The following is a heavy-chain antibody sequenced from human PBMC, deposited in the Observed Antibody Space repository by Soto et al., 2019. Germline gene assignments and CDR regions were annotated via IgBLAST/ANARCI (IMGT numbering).Heavy chain of an antibody. J-gene: IGHJ6*02. D-gene: IGHD1-26*01. V-gene: IGHV3-30*18. CDR1: GFTFSSYG. Sequence: QVQLVESGGGVVQPGRSLRLSCAASGFTFSSYGMHWVRQAPGKGLEWVAVISYDGSNKYYADSVKGRFTISRDNSKNTLYLQMNSLRAEDTAMYYCAKNLRPYSGSSPYYYGMDVWGQGTTVTVSS. CDR3: AKNLRPYSGSSPYYYGMDV. CDR2: ISYDGSNK.